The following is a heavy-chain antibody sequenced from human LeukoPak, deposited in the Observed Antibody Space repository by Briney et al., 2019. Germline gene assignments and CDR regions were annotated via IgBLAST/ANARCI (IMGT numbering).Heavy chain of an antibody. CDR1: GFTFGDYA. CDR2: IRSKAYGGTT. Sequence: PGGSLRLSCTASGFTFGDYAMSWFRQAPGKGLEWVGFIRSKAYGGTTEYAASVKGRFTISRDDSKSIAYLQMNSLKTEDTAVYYCTRYDTQPVYYYYGMDVWGQGTTVTVSS. V-gene: IGHV3-49*03. J-gene: IGHJ6*02. D-gene: IGHD3-3*01. CDR3: TRYDTQPVYYYYGMDV.